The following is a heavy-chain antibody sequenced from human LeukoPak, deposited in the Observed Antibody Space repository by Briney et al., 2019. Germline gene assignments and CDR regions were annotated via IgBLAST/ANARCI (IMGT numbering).Heavy chain of an antibody. CDR1: GGSFSGYY. J-gene: IGHJ4*02. CDR3: AREPMVRGARFDY. CDR2: INHSGST. V-gene: IGHV4-34*01. D-gene: IGHD3-10*01. Sequence: SETLSLTCAVYGGSFSGYYWSWTRQPPGKGLEWIGEINHSGSTNYNPSLKSRVTISVDTSKNQFSLKLSSVTAADTAVYYCAREPMVRGARFDYWGQGTLVTVSS.